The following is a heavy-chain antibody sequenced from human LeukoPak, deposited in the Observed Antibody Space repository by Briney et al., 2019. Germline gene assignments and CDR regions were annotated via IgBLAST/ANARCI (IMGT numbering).Heavy chain of an antibody. CDR2: IYTSGST. V-gene: IGHV4-61*02. CDR1: GGSISSGSYY. CDR3: ARSIVVVPAAIRAYYYYYMDV. Sequence: TPSQTLSLTCTVSGGSISSGSYYWSWIRQPAGKGLEWIGRIYTSGSTNYNPSLKSRVTISVDASKNQFSLKLSSVTAADTAVYYCARSIVVVPAAIRAYYYYYMDVWGKGTTVTVSS. D-gene: IGHD2-2*02. J-gene: IGHJ6*03.